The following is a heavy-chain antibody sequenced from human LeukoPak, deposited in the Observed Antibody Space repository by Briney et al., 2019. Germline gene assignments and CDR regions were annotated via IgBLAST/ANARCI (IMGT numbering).Heavy chain of an antibody. D-gene: IGHD1-14*01. V-gene: IGHV4-34*01. CDR2: INHIGSN. CDR1: GGSFDSYY. Sequence: SETLSLTCAVYGGSFDSYYWTWIRQPPGKGLEWIGEINHIGSNNYNPSLKGRVTILVDTSKNQFSLQLTSVTAADTAVYFCAGQAVDAGAGTTSYAFDVWDQGTMVTVSS. J-gene: IGHJ3*01. CDR3: AGQAVDAGAGTTSYAFDV.